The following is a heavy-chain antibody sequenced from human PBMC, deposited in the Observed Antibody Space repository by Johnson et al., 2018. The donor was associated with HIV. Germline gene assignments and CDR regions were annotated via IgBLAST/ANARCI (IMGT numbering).Heavy chain of an antibody. CDR2: ISYDGSNK. Sequence: QVQLVESGGSVVQPGGSLRLSCAASGFTFSSYAMHWVRQAPGKGLEWVAVISYDGSNKYYADSVKGRFTISRDNSKNTLYLQMNSLRAEDTAVYYCARPRAYSSSWFAFDIWGQGTMVTVSS. J-gene: IGHJ3*02. CDR3: ARPRAYSSSWFAFDI. CDR1: GFTFSSYA. V-gene: IGHV3-30*04. D-gene: IGHD6-13*01.